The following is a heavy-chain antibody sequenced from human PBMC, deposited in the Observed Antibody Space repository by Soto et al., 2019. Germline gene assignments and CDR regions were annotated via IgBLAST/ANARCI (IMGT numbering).Heavy chain of an antibody. CDR2: IKEDGSEK. J-gene: IGHJ4*02. Sequence: EEQLVESGGGLVQPGGSLRVSCAASGFTFSGHWMTWVRQAPGKGLEWVASIKEDGSEKKYVDSAKGRFTISRDNAKKSLYLQMNSLRGDDTAVSYCARGGSNRFGLWGQGTLVTVSS. CDR3: ARGGSNRFGL. D-gene: IGHD6-13*01. V-gene: IGHV3-7*04. CDR1: GFTFSGHW.